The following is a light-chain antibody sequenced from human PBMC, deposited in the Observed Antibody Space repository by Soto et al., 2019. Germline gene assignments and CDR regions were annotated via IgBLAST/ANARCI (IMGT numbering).Light chain of an antibody. Sequence: IPMTQSPSTLSGSVGDRVTITCRASQTISSWLAWYQQKPGKAPKLLIYSASSLQSGIPSRFSGSGSGTDFTLSISSLQPEDFANYYCQQSYTAPSITFGQGTRLEIK. CDR3: QQSYTAPSIT. CDR2: SAS. J-gene: IGKJ5*01. CDR1: QTISSW. V-gene: IGKV1-39*01.